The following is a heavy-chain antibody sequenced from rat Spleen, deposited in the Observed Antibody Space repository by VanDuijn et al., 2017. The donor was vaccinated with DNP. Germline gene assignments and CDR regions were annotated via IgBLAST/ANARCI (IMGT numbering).Heavy chain of an antibody. J-gene: IGHJ1*01. CDR2: ISYSGST. Sequence: EVQLQESGPGLVKPSQSLSLTCSVTGYSITSNYWGWIRKFPGNKMEWIGHISYSGSTGYNPSLKSRIYITRDTSKNQFFLQLNSLTTEDTAVYYCARGNDGYYPNWYFDFWGPGTMVTGSS. CDR1: GYSITSNY. CDR3: ARGNDGYYPNWYFDF. D-gene: IGHD1-12*03. V-gene: IGHV3-1*01.